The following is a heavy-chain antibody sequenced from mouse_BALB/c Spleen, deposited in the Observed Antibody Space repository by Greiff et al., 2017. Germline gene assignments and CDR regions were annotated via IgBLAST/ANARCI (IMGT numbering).Heavy chain of an antibody. D-gene: IGHD2-3*01. V-gene: IGHV14-1*02. Sequence: VQLQQSGAELVRPGALVKLSCKASGFNIKDYYMHWVKQRPEQGLEWIGWIDPENGNTIYDPKFPGKASITADTSSNTAYLQLSSLTSEDTAVYYCARGDGCYGYWGQGTTLTVSS. CDR3: ARGDGCYGY. CDR2: IDPENGNT. CDR1: GFNIKDYY. J-gene: IGHJ2*01.